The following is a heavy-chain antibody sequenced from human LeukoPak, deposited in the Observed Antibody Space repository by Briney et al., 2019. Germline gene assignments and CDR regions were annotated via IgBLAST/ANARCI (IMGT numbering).Heavy chain of an antibody. D-gene: IGHD1-26*01. J-gene: IGHJ4*02. CDR1: GGSISSYY. CDR3: ARHFQPTAVGATFFDY. Sequence: SETLSLTCTVSGGSISSYYWSWIRQPPGKGLEWIGYIYYSGSTNYNPSLKSRVTISVDTSKNQFSLKLSSVTAADTAVYYCARHFQPTAVGATFFDYWGQGTLVTVSS. V-gene: IGHV4-59*08. CDR2: IYYSGST.